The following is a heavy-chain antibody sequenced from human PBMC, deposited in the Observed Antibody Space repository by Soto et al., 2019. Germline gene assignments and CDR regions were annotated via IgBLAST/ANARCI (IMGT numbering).Heavy chain of an antibody. CDR3: ARGQEVNWNDPYFDY. J-gene: IGHJ4*02. V-gene: IGHV4-34*01. Sequence: PSETLSLTCAVYGGSFSGYYWSWIRQPPGKGLEWIGEINHSGSTNYNPSLKSRVTISVDTSKNQFSLKLSSVTAADTAVYYCARGQEVNWNDPYFDYWGQGTLVTVSS. CDR2: INHSGST. CDR1: GGSFSGYY. D-gene: IGHD1-20*01.